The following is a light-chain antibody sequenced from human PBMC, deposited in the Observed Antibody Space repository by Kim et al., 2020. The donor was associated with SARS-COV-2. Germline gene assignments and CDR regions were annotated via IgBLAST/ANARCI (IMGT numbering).Light chain of an antibody. Sequence: DIQMTQSPSSLSASVGDRVTITCRASQSISTYLNWYQQKPGKAPNLLIYAASSLQSGVPSRFSGSGSGTDFTLTISSLQPEDFATYYCQQYNSYSRTFGQGTKVDIK. CDR3: QQYNSYSRT. V-gene: IGKV1-39*01. CDR1: QSISTY. J-gene: IGKJ1*01. CDR2: AAS.